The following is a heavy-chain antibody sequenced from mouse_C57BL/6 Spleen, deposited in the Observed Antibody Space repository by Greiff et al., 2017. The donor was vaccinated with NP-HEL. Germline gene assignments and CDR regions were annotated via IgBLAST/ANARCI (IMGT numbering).Heavy chain of an antibody. CDR3: ALLRRGYFDV. V-gene: IGHV1-43*01. CDR1: GYSFTGYY. Sequence: EVQLQQSGPELVKPGASVKISCKASGYSFTGYYMHWVKQSSEKSLEWIGEINPSTGGTSYNQKFKGKATLTVDKSSSTAYMQLKSLTSEDSAVYYCALLRRGYFDVWGTGTTVTVSS. D-gene: IGHD1-2*01. CDR2: INPSTGGT. J-gene: IGHJ1*03.